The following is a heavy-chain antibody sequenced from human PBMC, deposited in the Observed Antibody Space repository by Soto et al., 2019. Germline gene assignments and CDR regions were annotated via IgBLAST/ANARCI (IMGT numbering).Heavy chain of an antibody. CDR2: IYSGGST. CDR3: ARDLGLKYYDFWSGRGAYGMDV. J-gene: IGHJ6*02. V-gene: IGHV3-53*01. D-gene: IGHD3-3*01. Sequence: GGSLRLSCAASGFTVSSNYMSWVRQAPGKGLEWVSVIYSGGSTYYADSVKGRFTISRDNSKNTLYLQMNSLRAEDTAVYYCARDLGLKYYDFWSGRGAYGMDVWGQGTTVTVSS. CDR1: GFTVSSNY.